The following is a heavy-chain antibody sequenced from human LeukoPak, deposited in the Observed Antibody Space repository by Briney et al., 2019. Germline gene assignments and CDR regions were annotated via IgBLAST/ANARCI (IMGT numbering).Heavy chain of an antibody. Sequence: SETLSLTCTVSGGSVSSYSHYWSWIRQPPGKGLEWIGYIYYSGSTKYNPSLKSRVTISVDTSKNQFSLRLSSVTAADTAVYYCAKVSSGGYWYFDPWGRGTLVTVSS. D-gene: IGHD3-10*01. CDR1: GGSVSSYSHY. CDR2: IYYSGST. J-gene: IGHJ2*01. V-gene: IGHV4-61*01. CDR3: AKVSSGGYWYFDP.